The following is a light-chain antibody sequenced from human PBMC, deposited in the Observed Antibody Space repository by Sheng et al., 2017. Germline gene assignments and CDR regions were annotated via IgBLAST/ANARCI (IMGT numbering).Light chain of an antibody. CDR3: QAWDSSTVYV. V-gene: IGLV3-1*01. CDR1: ELGGKY. Sequence: SYELTQPPSVSVSPGQTATITCSGDELGGKYVSWYQQQPGQSPVLVIYQDNQRPSGVPERFSGSNSGNTATLTITGTQAMDEAPDYYCQAWDSSTVYVFGTGTKVTVL. CDR2: QDN. J-gene: IGLJ1*01.